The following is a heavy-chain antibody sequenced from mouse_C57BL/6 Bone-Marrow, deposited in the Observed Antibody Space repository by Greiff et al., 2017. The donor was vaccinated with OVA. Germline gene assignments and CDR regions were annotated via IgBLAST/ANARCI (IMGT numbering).Heavy chain of an antibody. J-gene: IGHJ3*01. D-gene: IGHD1-1*01. CDR1: GYTFTGYW. CDR3: ARRAPLATVVAPRFAY. V-gene: IGHV1-9*01. Sequence: QVQLQQSGAELMKPGASVKLSCKATGYTFTGYWIEWVKQRPGHGLEWIGEILPGSGSTNYNEQFKGKATFTAATSSNTAYMQLSSLATEDAAIYYCARRAPLATVVAPRFAYWGQGTLVTVSA. CDR2: ILPGSGST.